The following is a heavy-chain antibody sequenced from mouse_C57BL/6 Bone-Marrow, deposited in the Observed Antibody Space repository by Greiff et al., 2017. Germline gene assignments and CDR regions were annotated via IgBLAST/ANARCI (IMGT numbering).Heavy chain of an antibody. V-gene: IGHV2-5*01. D-gene: IGHD2-5*01. CDR2: IWRGGST. J-gene: IGHJ4*01. Sequence: QVQLKESGPGLVQPSQSLSITCTVSGFSLTSYGVHWVRQSPGKGLEWLGVIWRGGSTDYNAAFMSRLSITKDNSKSQVFFKMNSLQADDTAIYYCAKRDYSNPYAMDYWGQGTTVTVSS. CDR1: GFSLTSYG. CDR3: AKRDYSNPYAMDY.